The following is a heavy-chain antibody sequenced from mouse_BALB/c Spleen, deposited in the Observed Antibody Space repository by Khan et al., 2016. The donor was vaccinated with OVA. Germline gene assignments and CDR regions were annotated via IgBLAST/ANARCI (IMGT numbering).Heavy chain of an antibody. V-gene: IGHV9-2-1*01. CDR1: GYTFTDYS. CDR2: INTETGEP. J-gene: IGHJ3*01. D-gene: IGHD3-1*01. Sequence: LVESGPELKKPGETVKISCKASGYTFTDYSIHWVKQAPGKGLKWMGWINTETGEPTYADDFKGRFAFSLETSASTAYLQLNNLKNEDTATYFCARAGRAMFAYWGQGTLVTVSA. CDR3: ARAGRAMFAY.